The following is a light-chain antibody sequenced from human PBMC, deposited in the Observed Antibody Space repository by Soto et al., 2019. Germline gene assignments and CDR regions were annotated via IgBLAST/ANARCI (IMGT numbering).Light chain of an antibody. CDR1: QSLLHSNGNNC. CDR3: MHALQTPYT. V-gene: IGKV2-28*01. J-gene: IGKJ2*01. Sequence: DIVMTQSPLSLPVTPGEPASISCRSSQSLLHSNGNNCLDWYLQKPGQSPQLLIYLGSNRASGVPDRFSGSGSGTEFTLKISRVEAEDVGVYYCMHALQTPYTCGQGTKLEIK. CDR2: LGS.